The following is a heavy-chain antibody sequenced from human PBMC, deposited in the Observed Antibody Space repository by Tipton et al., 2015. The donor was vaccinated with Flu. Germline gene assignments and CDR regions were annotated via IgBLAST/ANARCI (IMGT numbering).Heavy chain of an antibody. D-gene: IGHD5-24*01. CDR1: GYSISSGFY. CDR3: AGDHPYNNYGMDV. Sequence: TLSLTCAVSGYSISSGFYWGWIRQPPGKGLEWIGSIYHSGSPYYNPSLRSRVTLSVDTSKNQFSLDLTSVTAADTAVYYCAGDHPYNNYGMDVWGQGTTVTVSS. V-gene: IGHV4-38-2*02. CDR2: IYHSGSP. J-gene: IGHJ6*02.